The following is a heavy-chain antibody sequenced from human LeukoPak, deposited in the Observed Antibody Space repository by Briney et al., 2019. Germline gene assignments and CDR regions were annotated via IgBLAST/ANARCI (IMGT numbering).Heavy chain of an antibody. CDR3: AKGGTYYYDSSGYYYSKYYFDY. CDR1: GFTFSSYA. Sequence: GGSLRLSCAASGFTFSSYAMSWVRQAPGKGLEWVSAISGSGGSTYYADPVKGRFTISRDNSKNTLYLQMSSLRAEDTAVYYCAKGGTYYYDSSGYYYSKYYFDYWGQGTLVTVSS. CDR2: ISGSGGST. J-gene: IGHJ4*02. D-gene: IGHD3-22*01. V-gene: IGHV3-23*01.